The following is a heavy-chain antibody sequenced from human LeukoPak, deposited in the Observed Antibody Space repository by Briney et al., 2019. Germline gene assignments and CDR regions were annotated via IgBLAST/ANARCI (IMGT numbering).Heavy chain of an antibody. CDR2: IIPLFTSP. Sequence: ASVKVSCKASTKTFSKYRFNWVRQAPGQGLEWMGGIIPLFTSPNYAQKLQGRVTMTTDTSTSTAYMELRSLRSDDTAVYYCARTLAGLVVPAADYWGQGTLVTVSS. D-gene: IGHD2-2*01. CDR1: TKTFSKYR. V-gene: IGHV1-18*01. J-gene: IGHJ4*02. CDR3: ARTLAGLVVPAADY.